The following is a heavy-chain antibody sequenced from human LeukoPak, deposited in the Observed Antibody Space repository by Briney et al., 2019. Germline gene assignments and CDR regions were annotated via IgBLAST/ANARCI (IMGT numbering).Heavy chain of an antibody. CDR2: ISAYNGNT. Sequence: ASVKVSCKASGYTFTSYGISWVRQAPGQGLEWMGWISAYNGNTNYAQKLQGRVTMTTDTSTSTAYMELRSLRSDDTAVYYCARERGAYYYDSSGATRPHAFDIWGQGTMVTVSS. J-gene: IGHJ3*02. V-gene: IGHV1-18*01. CDR3: ARERGAYYYDSSGATRPHAFDI. D-gene: IGHD3-22*01. CDR1: GYTFTSYG.